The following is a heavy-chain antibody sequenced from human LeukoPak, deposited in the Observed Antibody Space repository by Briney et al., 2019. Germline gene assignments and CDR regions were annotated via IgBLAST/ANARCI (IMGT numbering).Heavy chain of an antibody. Sequence: PSQTLSLTCTVSGGSISSGDYYWSWIRQPPGKGLEWIGYIYYSGSTNYNPSLKSRVTISVDTSKNQFSLKLSSVTAADTAVYYCARERAEPIVGASARPDYWGQGTLVTVSS. CDR1: GGSISSGDYY. V-gene: IGHV4-30-4*08. J-gene: IGHJ4*02. CDR3: ARERAEPIVGASARPDY. D-gene: IGHD1-26*01. CDR2: IYYSGST.